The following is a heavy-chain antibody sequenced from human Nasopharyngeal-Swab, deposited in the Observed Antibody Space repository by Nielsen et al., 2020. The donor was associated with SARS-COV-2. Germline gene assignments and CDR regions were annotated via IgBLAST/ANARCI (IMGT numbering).Heavy chain of an antibody. J-gene: IGHJ6*02. V-gene: IGHV3-48*04. D-gene: IGHD2-21*01. CDR2: IYSSSRTI. CDR3: ARDSYPEEAYCGGDCYLNYYYYYGMDV. Sequence: LGQCTGQALAWVGYIYSSSRTIYYADSVKGRFTISRDNAKNSLYLQMNSLRAEDTAVYYCARDSYPEEAYCGGDCYLNYYYYYGMDVWGQGTTVTVSS.